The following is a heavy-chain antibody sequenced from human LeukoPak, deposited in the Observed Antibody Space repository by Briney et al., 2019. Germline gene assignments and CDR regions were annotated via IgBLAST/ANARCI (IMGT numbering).Heavy chain of an antibody. J-gene: IGHJ6*03. D-gene: IGHD3-16*02. Sequence: GGSLRLSCAASGFSFSSYAMHWVRQAPGKGLEWVAVIWYDGSHKYYTDSVKGRFNISRDNSKNTLYLQMSSLRAEDTAVYYCAKEAVNYYYYMDVWGKGTTVTVSS. CDR1: GFSFSSYA. CDR2: IWYDGSHK. V-gene: IGHV3-33*06. CDR3: AKEAVNYYYYMDV.